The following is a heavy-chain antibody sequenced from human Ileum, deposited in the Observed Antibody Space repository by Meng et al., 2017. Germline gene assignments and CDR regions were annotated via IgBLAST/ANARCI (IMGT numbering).Heavy chain of an antibody. V-gene: IGHV6-1*01. CDR2: TYYRSKWYS. Sequence: VQLPQSGPGLVTPSQTLSLTCAVSGGSVSSNIAAWNWTRQSPLRGLEWLGRTYYRSKWYSEYAVSVKSRISITPDTSKNQFSLQMNSVTPEDTAVYYCASGSGSLDYWGPGTLVTVSS. D-gene: IGHD3-3*01. CDR1: GGSVSSNIAA. CDR3: ASGSGSLDY. J-gene: IGHJ4*02.